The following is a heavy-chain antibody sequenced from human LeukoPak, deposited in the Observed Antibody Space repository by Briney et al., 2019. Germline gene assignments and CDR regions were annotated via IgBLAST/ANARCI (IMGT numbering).Heavy chain of an antibody. D-gene: IGHD3-10*01. V-gene: IGHV4-38-2*02. Sequence: SETLSLTCTVSGYSISSGYYWGWIRQPPGKGLEWIGSIYHSGSTYYNPSLKSRVTISVDTSKNQFSLKLSSVTAADTAVYYCARSPSYYYGSGGYSLDYWGQGTLVTVSS. CDR2: IYHSGST. J-gene: IGHJ4*02. CDR3: ARSPSYYYGSGGYSLDY. CDR1: GYSISSGYY.